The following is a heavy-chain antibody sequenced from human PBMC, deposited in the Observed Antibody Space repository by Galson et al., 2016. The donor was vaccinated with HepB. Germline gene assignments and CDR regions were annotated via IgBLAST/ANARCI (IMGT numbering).Heavy chain of an antibody. V-gene: IGHV3-23*01. CDR1: GFTFGSHA. CDR3: ARCFQDITGDDAFDI. Sequence: LRLSCAASGFTFGSHAMTWVRQGPGKGLEWVSGISGGGGLTHYRHSVRGRFTISRDNSKNTLYLQMINLRAEDTAIYYCARCFQDITGDDAFDIWGRGTMVTVSP. D-gene: IGHD1-14*01. CDR2: ISGGGGLT. J-gene: IGHJ3*02.